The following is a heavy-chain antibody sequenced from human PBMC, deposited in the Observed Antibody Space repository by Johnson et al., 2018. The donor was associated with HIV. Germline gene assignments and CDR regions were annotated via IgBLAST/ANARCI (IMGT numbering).Heavy chain of an antibody. CDR2: LYSGGST. J-gene: IGHJ3*02. CDR1: GFIVSSNY. Sequence: EVQLVESGGGLVQPGGSLRLSCAASGFIVSSNYMSWVRQAPGKGLEWVSVLYSGGSTYYADSVKGRFTISRDNSKNTLYLQMNSLRAEDTAVYYCASVPMIVVLDGAFDIWGQGTMVTVSS. V-gene: IGHV3-66*01. D-gene: IGHD3-22*01. CDR3: ASVPMIVVLDGAFDI.